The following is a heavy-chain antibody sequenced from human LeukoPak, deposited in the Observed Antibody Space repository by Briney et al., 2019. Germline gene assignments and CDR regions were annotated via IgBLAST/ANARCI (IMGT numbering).Heavy chain of an antibody. CDR1: GYTFISYG. CDR3: ARDQGDNSYGYYAIWYAFDV. V-gene: IGHV1-18*01. CDR2: ISAYNGNT. Sequence: ASVKVSCKTSGYTFISYGISWVRQAPGQGLEWMGWISAYNGNTNYAQKLQGRVTMTTETSTSTAYMELRSLRSEDTAVYYCARDQGDNSYGYYAIWYAFDVWGQGTMVTVSS. D-gene: IGHD5-18*01. J-gene: IGHJ3*01.